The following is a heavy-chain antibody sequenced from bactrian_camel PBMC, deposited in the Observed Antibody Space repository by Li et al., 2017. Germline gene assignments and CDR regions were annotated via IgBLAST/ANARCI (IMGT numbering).Heavy chain of an antibody. V-gene: IGHV3S1*01. J-gene: IGHJ4*01. CDR3: AADVLPSRVAADAVVLFRN. Sequence: HVQLVESGGGSVQAGGSLRLSCAVTGYTYSSACMGWFREAPGKEREGVATMNTDVSVTRYTDSVKGRFTISRDNAKNTLYLHMNSLKLEDTAMYYCAADVLPSRVAADAVVLFRNRGQGTQVTVS. D-gene: IGHD7*01. CDR1: GYTYSSAC. CDR2: MNTDVSVT.